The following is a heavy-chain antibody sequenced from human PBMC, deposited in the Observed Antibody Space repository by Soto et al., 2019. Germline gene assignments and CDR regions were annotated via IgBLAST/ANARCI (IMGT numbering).Heavy chain of an antibody. CDR1: GGAFGRYS. Sequence: ASVKVSCKASGGAFGRYSVSWVRQAPGQGLEWIGGVIPVFNTSNYSLKFQGRVAIFADLSTSTVFMELRSLRSEDTALYYCARGDEMTAVTIFEYWGQGTLVTV. CDR3: ARGDEMTAVTIFEY. CDR2: VIPVFNTS. J-gene: IGHJ4*02. V-gene: IGHV1-69*13. D-gene: IGHD4-17*01.